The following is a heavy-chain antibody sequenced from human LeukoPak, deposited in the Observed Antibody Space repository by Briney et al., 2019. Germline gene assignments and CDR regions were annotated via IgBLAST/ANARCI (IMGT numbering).Heavy chain of an antibody. Sequence: ASVTVSFKASGYTFTSYDINWVRQAPGQGLEWMGWMNPNSGNTGYAQKFQGRVTMTRNTSISTAYMELSSLRSDDTAVYYCARGPWTYNLFDPWGQGTLVTVSS. D-gene: IGHD3/OR15-3a*01. CDR2: MNPNSGNT. V-gene: IGHV1-8*01. CDR3: ARGPWTYNLFDP. CDR1: GYTFTSYD. J-gene: IGHJ5*02.